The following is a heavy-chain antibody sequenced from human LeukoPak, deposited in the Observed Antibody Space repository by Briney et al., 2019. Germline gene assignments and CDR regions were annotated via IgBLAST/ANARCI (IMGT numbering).Heavy chain of an antibody. CDR1: GFTFSSYW. CDR2: IKQDGSEK. Sequence: GGSLRLSCAASGFTFSSYWMSWVRQAPGKGLEWVANIKQDGSEKYYVDSVKGRFTISRDNAKNSLYLQMDSLRAEDTAVYYCARGGDYGDYWSSYYYGMDVWGQGTTVTVSS. J-gene: IGHJ6*02. CDR3: ARGGDYGDYWSSYYYGMDV. V-gene: IGHV3-7*01. D-gene: IGHD4-17*01.